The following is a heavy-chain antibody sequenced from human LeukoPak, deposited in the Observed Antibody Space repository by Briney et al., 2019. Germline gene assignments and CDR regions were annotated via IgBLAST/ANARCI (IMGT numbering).Heavy chain of an antibody. J-gene: IGHJ4*02. CDR3: ARGTAAAAGIDY. CDR1: GFTFSSYW. D-gene: IGHD6-13*01. CDR2: IDSDGSGT. V-gene: IGHV3-74*01. Sequence: SGGSLRLSCAASGFTFSSYWMHWVRQAPGKGLVWVSHIDSDGSGTTYGDSAKGRFTISRDSAKNTLYLQMNSLRAEDTAVYYCARGTAAAAGIDYWGQGILVTVSS.